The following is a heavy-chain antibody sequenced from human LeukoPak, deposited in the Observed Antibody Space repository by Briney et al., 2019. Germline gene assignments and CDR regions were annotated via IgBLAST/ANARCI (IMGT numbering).Heavy chain of an antibody. CDR3: ARSGESDYYYYYMDV. CDR2: ISSSSSYI. D-gene: IGHD4-17*01. J-gene: IGHJ6*03. Sequence: PGGSLRLSCAASGFTFSSYSMNWVRQAPGKGLEWVSSISSSSSYIYYADSVKGRFTIPRDNAKNSLYLQMDSLRAEDTAVYYCARSGESDYYYYYMDVWGKGTTVTVSS. CDR1: GFTFSSYS. V-gene: IGHV3-21*01.